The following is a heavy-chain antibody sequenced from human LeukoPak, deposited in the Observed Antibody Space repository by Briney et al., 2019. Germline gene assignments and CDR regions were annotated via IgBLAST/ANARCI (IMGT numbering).Heavy chain of an antibody. Sequence: TGRSLRLSCAASGFTFSSYGMHWVRQAPGKGLEWVAVISYDGSNKYYADSVKGRFTISRDNSKNTLYLQMNSLRAEDTAVYYCARDPYSSGWRYFQHWGQGTLVTVSS. CDR2: ISYDGSNK. V-gene: IGHV3-30*03. J-gene: IGHJ1*01. D-gene: IGHD6-19*01. CDR3: ARDPYSSGWRYFQH. CDR1: GFTFSSYG.